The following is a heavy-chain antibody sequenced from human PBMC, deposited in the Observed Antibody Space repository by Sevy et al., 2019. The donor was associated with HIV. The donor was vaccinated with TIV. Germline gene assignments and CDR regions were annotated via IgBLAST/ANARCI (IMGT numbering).Heavy chain of an antibody. CDR1: GGSVSSGRYY. Sequence: SETLSLTCTVSGGSVSSGRYYWSWIRQPPGKGLEWIGYFYDSGRTKYNPSLKSRVTIAVDMSKNLFSLKLTSVTAADTAVYYCARHGAVQLAFGMDVGGQGTRVTVSS. CDR3: ARHGAVQLAFGMDV. D-gene: IGHD1-1*01. V-gene: IGHV4-61*03. CDR2: FYDSGRT. J-gene: IGHJ6*02.